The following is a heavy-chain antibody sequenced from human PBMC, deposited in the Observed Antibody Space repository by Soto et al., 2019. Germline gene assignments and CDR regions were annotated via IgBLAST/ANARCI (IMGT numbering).Heavy chain of an antibody. V-gene: IGHV4-31*03. CDR2: IYYSGTT. CDR1: GGSISSGNYY. CDR3: ARGDYGDLRVRHF. D-gene: IGHD4-17*01. J-gene: IGHJ4*02. Sequence: QVQLQESGPGLVKPSQTLSLTCTVSGGSISSGNYYWSWIRQHPGNGLEWVGSIYYSGTTYYNPSLKSRVTMSPGTTKTQFSLKLTPVTAADTAVYYSARGDYGDLRVRHFWGQGTLVTVSS.